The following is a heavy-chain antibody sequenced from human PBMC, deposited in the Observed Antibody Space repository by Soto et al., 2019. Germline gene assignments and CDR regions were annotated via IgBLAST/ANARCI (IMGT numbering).Heavy chain of an antibody. V-gene: IGHV4-28*03. J-gene: IGHJ4*02. CDR2: IYYSGYT. CDR1: GYSISSSNW. CDR3: ARGNVVAIDY. D-gene: IGHD2-21*01. Sequence: PSETLSLTCAVSGYSISSSNWWGWIRQPPGKGLEWIGYIYYSGYTYYNPSLKSRVTISVDRSKNQFSLKLSSVTAADTAVYYCARGNVVAIDYWGQGTLVTVSS.